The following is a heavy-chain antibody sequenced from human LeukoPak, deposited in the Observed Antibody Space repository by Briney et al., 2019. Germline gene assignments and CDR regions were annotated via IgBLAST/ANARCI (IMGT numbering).Heavy chain of an antibody. CDR1: GFTFSSYE. J-gene: IGHJ4*02. Sequence: GGSLRLSCAASGFTFSSYEMNWVRQAPGRGLEWASYISSSGSTIYYADSVKGRFTISRDNAKNSLYLQMNSLRAEDTAVYYCARAAAGPYFDYWGQGTLVTVSS. D-gene: IGHD6-13*01. CDR3: ARAAAGPYFDY. CDR2: ISSSGSTI. V-gene: IGHV3-48*03.